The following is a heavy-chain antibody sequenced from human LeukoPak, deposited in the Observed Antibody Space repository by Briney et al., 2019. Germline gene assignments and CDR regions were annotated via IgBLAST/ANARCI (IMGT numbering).Heavy chain of an antibody. Sequence: GGSLRLSCTASGLTFSTYWVHWVRQAPGKGLEWVANIKQDGSEKYYVDSVKGRFTISRDNAKNSLYLQMNSLRAEDTAVYYCASSSGGSWNDAFDIWGQGTMVTVSS. D-gene: IGHD2-15*01. CDR1: GLTFSTYW. CDR2: IKQDGSEK. J-gene: IGHJ3*02. CDR3: ASSSGGSWNDAFDI. V-gene: IGHV3-7*01.